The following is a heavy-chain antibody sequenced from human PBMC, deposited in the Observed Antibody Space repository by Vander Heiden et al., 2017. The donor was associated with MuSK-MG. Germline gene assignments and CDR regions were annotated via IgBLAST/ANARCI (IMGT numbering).Heavy chain of an antibody. CDR3: ARVLRTRGSGSWINYYFYYYMDV. CDR1: GGSFSGNY. D-gene: IGHD3-10*01. Sequence: QGQLQQRGAGLLKPSETLSLTCAVYGGSFSGNYWRWIRQPPGKGLEWIGQINDSGNTNYNPSLKSRVTMSVDTSKNQFSLKLTSVTAADTAVYYCARVLRTRGSGSWINYYFYYYMDVWGKGTTVTVSS. J-gene: IGHJ6*03. CDR2: INDSGNT. V-gene: IGHV4-34*01.